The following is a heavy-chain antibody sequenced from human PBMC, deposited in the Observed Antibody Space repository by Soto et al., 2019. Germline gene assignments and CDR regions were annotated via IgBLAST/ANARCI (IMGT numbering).Heavy chain of an antibody. V-gene: IGHV3-23*01. J-gene: IGHJ6*02. CDR1: GFTFSSYA. Sequence: EVQLLDSGGGLIQPGGSLRLSCAASGFTFSSYAMSWARQAPGKGLEWVAGISDRGVYTFYADSVKGRFTISRDNSKNTLYLLMNSLRAEDTAIYYCAQDERWQGKNSYYYAMDVWGQGTTVTVSS. D-gene: IGHD4-17*01. CDR3: AQDERWQGKNSYYYAMDV. CDR2: ISDRGVYT.